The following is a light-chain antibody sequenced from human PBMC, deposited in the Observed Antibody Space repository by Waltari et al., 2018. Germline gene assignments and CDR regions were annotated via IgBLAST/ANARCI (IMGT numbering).Light chain of an antibody. Sequence: EIVLTQFPGTLSLSPGERATLSCRASQSVSRALAWYQQNPGQAPRLLIYGASNSATGIPDRFSGSGSGTDFSLIISRLEPEDFAVYYCQHYVSLPVTFGQGTKVEIK. V-gene: IGKV3-20*01. CDR1: QSVSRA. CDR3: QHYVSLPVT. CDR2: GAS. J-gene: IGKJ1*01.